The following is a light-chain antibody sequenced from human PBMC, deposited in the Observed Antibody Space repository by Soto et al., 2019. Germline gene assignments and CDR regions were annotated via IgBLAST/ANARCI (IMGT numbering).Light chain of an antibody. CDR1: QSISSY. CDR2: AVS. J-gene: IGKJ5*01. CDR3: QQYEKWPPPIT. V-gene: IGKV1-39*01. Sequence: DIQMTQSPSSLSASVGDRVTITCRASQSISSYLNWYQQKPGKAPKLLIYAVSSLQSGVPSRFSGSGSGTEFTLTISSLQSEDFAVYYGQQYEKWPPPITFGQGTRLEI.